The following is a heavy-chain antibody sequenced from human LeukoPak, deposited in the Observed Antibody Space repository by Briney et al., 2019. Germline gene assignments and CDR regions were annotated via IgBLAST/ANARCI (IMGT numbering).Heavy chain of an antibody. D-gene: IGHD1-1*01. Sequence: GGSLRLSCAASGFTFSSYSMNWVRQAPGKELEWVSSISSSSSYIYYADSVKGRFTISRDNAKNSLYLQMNSLRAEDTAVYYCAREMRGPTTYYYYGMDVWGQGTTVTVSS. J-gene: IGHJ6*02. CDR2: ISSSSSYI. CDR1: GFTFSSYS. V-gene: IGHV3-21*01. CDR3: AREMRGPTTYYYYGMDV.